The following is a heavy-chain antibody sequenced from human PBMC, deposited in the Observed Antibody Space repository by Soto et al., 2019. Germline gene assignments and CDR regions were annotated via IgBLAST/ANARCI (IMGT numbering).Heavy chain of an antibody. CDR3: AGGRGDTAMAWYY. D-gene: IGHD5-18*01. CDR2: IYYSGST. V-gene: IGHV4-59*01. J-gene: IGHJ4*02. Sequence: QVQLQESGPGLVKPSETLSLTCTVSGGSISSYYWSWIRQSPGKGLEWIGYIYYSGSTKYNPSLKGRVTISVDTSKNQFSLKLSFLTGADTAVYYCAGGRGDTAMAWYYWGQGTLVTVSS. CDR1: GGSISSYY.